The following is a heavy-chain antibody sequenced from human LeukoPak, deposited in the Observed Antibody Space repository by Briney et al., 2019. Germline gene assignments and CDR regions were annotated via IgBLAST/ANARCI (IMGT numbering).Heavy chain of an antibody. D-gene: IGHD4-11*01. CDR3: ARVAQGATTENYFYYYMDV. J-gene: IGHJ6*03. Sequence: RGSLRLSCEASRFAFNSYTITWVRQAPGKGLESVSSITSRSSHIYIADSVKGRFTISRDNAKNSLFLQMSSLRVEDTAVYYCARVAQGATTENYFYYYMDVWGKGTTVTVSS. CDR1: RFAFNSYT. CDR2: ITSRSSHI. V-gene: IGHV3-21*01.